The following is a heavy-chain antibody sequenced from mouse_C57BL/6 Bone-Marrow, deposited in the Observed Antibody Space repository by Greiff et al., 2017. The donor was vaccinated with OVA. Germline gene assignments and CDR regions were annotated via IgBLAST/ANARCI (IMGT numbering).Heavy chain of an antibody. CDR3: ARELGGEFAY. D-gene: IGHD4-1*01. Sequence: EVMLVESGGGLVKPGGSLKLSCAASGFTFSSYTMSWVRQTPEKRLEWVATISGGGGNTYYPDSVKGRFTISSDNAKNTLYLQMSSLRSEDTALYYWARELGGEFAYWGQGTLVSVSA. J-gene: IGHJ3*01. CDR2: ISGGGGNT. V-gene: IGHV5-9*01. CDR1: GFTFSSYT.